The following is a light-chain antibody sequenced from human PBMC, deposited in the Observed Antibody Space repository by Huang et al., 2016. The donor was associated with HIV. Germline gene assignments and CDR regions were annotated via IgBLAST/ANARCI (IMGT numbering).Light chain of an antibody. V-gene: IGKV2-28*01. Sequence: EIVMTQSPLSLPVTPGEPASISCRSSQSLLHSNGYNYLDWYLQKPGQSPQLLIYLGSNRASGVPDRFSGSGSGTDFTLKINRVEAEDVGIYYCMQALQTPVFGPGTRVDIK. CDR1: QSLLHSNGYNY. CDR2: LGS. CDR3: MQALQTPV. J-gene: IGKJ3*01.